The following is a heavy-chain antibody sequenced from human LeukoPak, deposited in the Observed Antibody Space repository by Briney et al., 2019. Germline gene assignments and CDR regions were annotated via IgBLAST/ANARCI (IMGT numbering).Heavy chain of an antibody. V-gene: IGHV3-66*01. D-gene: IGHD2-15*01. J-gene: IGHJ4*02. Sequence: GGSLRLSCAASEFSVGSNYMTWVRQAPGKGLEWVSLIYSGGSTYYADSVKGRFTISRDNSKNTLYLQMNSLRAEDTAVYYCARDKGYCTGSSCYTLIDYWGQGTLVTVSS. CDR3: ARDKGYCTGSSCYTLIDY. CDR1: EFSVGSNY. CDR2: IYSGGST.